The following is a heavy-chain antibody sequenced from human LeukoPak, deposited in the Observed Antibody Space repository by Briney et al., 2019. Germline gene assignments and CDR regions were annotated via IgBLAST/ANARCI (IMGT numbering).Heavy chain of an antibody. D-gene: IGHD1-26*01. Sequence: KTSETLSLTCTVSGGSISSHYWSWIRQPPGKGLEWIGYIYYSGSTNYNPSLKSRVTISVDTSKNQFSLKLSSVTAADTAVYYCARLWATYYFDYWGQGTLVTVSS. V-gene: IGHV4-59*11. CDR1: GGSISSHY. CDR3: ARLWATYYFDY. J-gene: IGHJ4*02. CDR2: IYYSGST.